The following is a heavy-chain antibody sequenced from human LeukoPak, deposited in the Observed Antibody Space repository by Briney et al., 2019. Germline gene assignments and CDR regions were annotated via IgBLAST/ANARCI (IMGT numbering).Heavy chain of an antibody. D-gene: IGHD3-22*01. CDR2: TSSSSSYI. J-gene: IGHJ6*02. Sequence: MAGGSLRLSCAASGFTFSSYSMNWVRQAPGKGLEWVSSTSSSSSYIYYADSVKGRFTISRGNAKNSLYLQMNSLRAEDTAVYYCARQYYYDSSAKTMDVWGQGTTVTVSS. V-gene: IGHV3-21*01. CDR3: ARQYYYDSSAKTMDV. CDR1: GFTFSSYS.